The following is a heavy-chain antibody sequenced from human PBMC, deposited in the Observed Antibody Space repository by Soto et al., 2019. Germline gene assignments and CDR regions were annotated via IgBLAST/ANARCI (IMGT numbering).Heavy chain of an antibody. CDR3: AREHGSWGPGVFDY. D-gene: IGHD1-26*01. Sequence: ASVKVSCKASGGTFSSYAISWVRQAPGQGLEWMGGIIPIFGTANYAQKFQGRVTITADESTSTAYMELSSLRSEDTAVYYCAREHGSWGPGVFDYWGQGTLVTVSS. V-gene: IGHV1-69*13. CDR1: GGTFSSYA. J-gene: IGHJ4*02. CDR2: IIPIFGTA.